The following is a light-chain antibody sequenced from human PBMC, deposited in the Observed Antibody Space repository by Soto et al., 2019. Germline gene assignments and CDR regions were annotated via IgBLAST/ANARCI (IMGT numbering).Light chain of an antibody. J-gene: IGKJ1*01. CDR3: QQRSDWPRT. CDR1: QSISGY. Sequence: EIVLTQSPATLSLSPGERATLSCRASQSISGYLAWCQQKPGQAPRLLIYDASNRATGIPARFSGSGSGTDFTLTISSLEPEDFAVYYCQQRSDWPRTFGQGTKVEIK. V-gene: IGKV3-11*01. CDR2: DAS.